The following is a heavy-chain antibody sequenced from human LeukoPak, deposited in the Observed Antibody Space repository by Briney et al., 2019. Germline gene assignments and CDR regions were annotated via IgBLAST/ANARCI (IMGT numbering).Heavy chain of an antibody. CDR1: GFSFRNYW. D-gene: IGHD6-13*01. CDR3: ARAGTAGSVDY. CDR2: INPDGSEK. V-gene: IGHV3-7*01. Sequence: PGGSLRLSCAAFGFSFRNYWMSWVRQAPGKGLEWVANINPDGSEKYYVDSVKGRFTISRDNAKNSLCLQMDSLRAEDTAVYYCARAGTAGSVDYWGQGTLVTVSS. J-gene: IGHJ4*02.